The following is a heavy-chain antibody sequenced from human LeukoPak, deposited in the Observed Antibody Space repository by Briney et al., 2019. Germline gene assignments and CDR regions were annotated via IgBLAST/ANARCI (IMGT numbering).Heavy chain of an antibody. D-gene: IGHD3-10*01. CDR3: ARSEFEAFDM. V-gene: IGHV3-74*01. J-gene: IGHJ3*02. CDR1: GVTFSSHS. Sequence: PGGSLRLSCAASGVTFSSHSMHWVRQAPGKGLVWVSGISRDGTSTNYADAVKGRFTISRDNAKNSLYLQMTSLRAEDTAVYYCARSEFEAFDMWGQGTMVTVSS. CDR2: ISRDGTST.